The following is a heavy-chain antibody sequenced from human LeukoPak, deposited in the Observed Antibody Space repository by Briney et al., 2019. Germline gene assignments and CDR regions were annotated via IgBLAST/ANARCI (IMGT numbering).Heavy chain of an antibody. Sequence: ASVKVSCKASGGTFSSYAISWVRQAPGQGLEWMGGIIPIFGTANYAQKFQGRVTVTADESTSTAYMELSSLRSEDTAVYYCARRDYSYGYNWFDPWGQGTLVTVSS. J-gene: IGHJ5*02. V-gene: IGHV1-69*13. D-gene: IGHD5-18*01. CDR2: IIPIFGTA. CDR1: GGTFSSYA. CDR3: ARRDYSYGYNWFDP.